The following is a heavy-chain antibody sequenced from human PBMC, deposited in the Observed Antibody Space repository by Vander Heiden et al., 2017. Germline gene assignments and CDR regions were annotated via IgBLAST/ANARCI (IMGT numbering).Heavy chain of an antibody. Sequence: QVQLQESGPGLVKPSETLFLTCNVSGDSISSDYWNWIRQPPGEGLEWIGHIFYSGTTNYNPSLRSRVTISLDRSKKQFSLRLNSVTAADAAVYYCARGGLGTTTHWGQGTLVAVSS. J-gene: IGHJ4*02. D-gene: IGHD1-26*01. CDR3: ARGGLGTTTH. CDR1: GDSISSDY. CDR2: IFYSGTT. V-gene: IGHV4-59*01.